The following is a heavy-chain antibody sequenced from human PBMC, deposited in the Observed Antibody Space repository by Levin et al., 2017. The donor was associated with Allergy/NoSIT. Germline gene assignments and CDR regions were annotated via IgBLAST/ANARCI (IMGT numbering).Heavy chain of an antibody. D-gene: IGHD6-6*01. J-gene: IGHJ4*02. CDR2: ISASGGST. CDR1: GFTFSSYA. V-gene: IGHV3-23*01. CDR3: AKGPYSSSSRGYYFDY. Sequence: PEGSLRLSCAASGFTFSSYALSWVRQAPGKGLEWVSVISASGGSTDYADSVKGRFIISRDNSKNTLYLQMNSLRAEDTAVYYCAKGPYSSSSRGYYFDYWGQGTLVTVSS.